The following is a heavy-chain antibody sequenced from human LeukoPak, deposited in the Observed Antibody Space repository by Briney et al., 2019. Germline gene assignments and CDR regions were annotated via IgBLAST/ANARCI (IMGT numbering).Heavy chain of an antibody. Sequence: GGSLRLSCAASGFTFDDYAMSWVRQAPGKGPEWVSAMSGSGGGGITYYADSVKGRFTISRDTSKNTLYLQMNRLRAEDTAVYYCAKDGVVGATLFYYFDSWGQGTLVTVSS. CDR3: AKDGVVGATLFYYFDS. CDR2: MSGSGGGGIT. CDR1: GFTFDDYA. D-gene: IGHD1-26*01. V-gene: IGHV3-23*01. J-gene: IGHJ4*02.